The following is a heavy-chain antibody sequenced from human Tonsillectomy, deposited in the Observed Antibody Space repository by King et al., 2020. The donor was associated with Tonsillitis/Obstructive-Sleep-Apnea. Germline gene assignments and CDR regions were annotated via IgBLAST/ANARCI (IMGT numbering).Heavy chain of an antibody. Sequence: VQLPQWGAGLLKPSETLSLPCAVYGGSFSGYYWSWIRQPPGKGLEWIGEINHSGSTNYNPSLKSRVTISVDTSKNQFSLKLSSVTAADTAVYYCARGDYGDYGYFDYWGQGTLVTVSS. V-gene: IGHV4-34*01. CDR2: INHSGST. CDR3: ARGDYGDYGYFDY. D-gene: IGHD4-17*01. CDR1: GGSFSGYY. J-gene: IGHJ4*02.